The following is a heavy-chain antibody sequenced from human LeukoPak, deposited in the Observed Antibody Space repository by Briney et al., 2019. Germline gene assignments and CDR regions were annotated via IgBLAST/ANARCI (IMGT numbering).Heavy chain of an antibody. D-gene: IGHD1-26*01. CDR2: MNPNSGNT. CDR1: GYTFTSYD. J-gene: IGHJ6*03. Sequence: GASVKVSCKASGYTFTSYDINWVRQATGQGLEWMEWMNPNSGNTGYAQKFQGRVTMTRNTSISTAYMELSSLRSEDTAVYYCARYSGSYLYYYYYYYMDVWGKGTTVTISS. CDR3: ARYSGSYLYYYYYYYMDV. V-gene: IGHV1-8*01.